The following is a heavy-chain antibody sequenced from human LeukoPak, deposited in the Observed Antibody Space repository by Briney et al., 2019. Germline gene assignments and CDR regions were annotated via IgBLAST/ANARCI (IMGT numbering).Heavy chain of an antibody. Sequence: PSETLSLTCAVYGGSFSGYYWSWIRQPPGKGLEWIGYIYYSGSTNYNPSLKSRVTISVDTSKNQFSLKLSSVTAADTAVYYCAREGSSLYYYYGMDVGGQGTTVTVSS. CDR1: GGSFSGYY. J-gene: IGHJ6*02. CDR2: IYYSGST. D-gene: IGHD6-6*01. V-gene: IGHV4-59*01. CDR3: AREGSSLYYYYGMDV.